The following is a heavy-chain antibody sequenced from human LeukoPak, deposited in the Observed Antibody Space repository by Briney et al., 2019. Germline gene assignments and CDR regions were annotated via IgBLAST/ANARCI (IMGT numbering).Heavy chain of an antibody. CDR3: ARFHRITISGLDP. V-gene: IGHV4-30-4*08. CDR1: GGSISSGDYY. CDR2: IYYSGST. Sequence: SQTLSLTCTVSGGSISSGDYYWRWIRQPPGKGLEWIGYIYYSGSTYYNPSLKSRVTISVDTSKNQFSLKLSSVTAADTAVYYCARFHRITISGLDPWGQGTLVTVSS. J-gene: IGHJ5*02. D-gene: IGHD3-3*01.